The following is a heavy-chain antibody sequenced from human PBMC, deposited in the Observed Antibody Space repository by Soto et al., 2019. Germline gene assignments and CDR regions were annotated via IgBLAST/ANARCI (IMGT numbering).Heavy chain of an antibody. D-gene: IGHD4-17*01. CDR2: IYYSGST. Sequence: PSETLSLTCTVSGGSISSYYWSWIRQPPGKGLEWIGYIYYSGSTNYNPSLKSRVTISVDTSKNQFSLKLSSVTAADTAVYYCARDLGGDYGHFDYWGQATLVTVSS. CDR3: ARDLGGDYGHFDY. V-gene: IGHV4-59*01. J-gene: IGHJ4*02. CDR1: GGSISSYY.